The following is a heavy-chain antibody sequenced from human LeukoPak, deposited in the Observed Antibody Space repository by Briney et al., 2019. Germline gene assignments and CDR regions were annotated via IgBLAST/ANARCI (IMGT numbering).Heavy chain of an antibody. CDR2: ISGSGGST. D-gene: IGHD2-15*01. CDR3: AKDAQVVAAIDY. J-gene: IGHJ4*02. CDR1: GFTFSSYG. V-gene: IGHV3-23*01. Sequence: SGGSLRLSCAASGFTFSSYGMSWVRQAPGKGLEWVSAISGSGGSTYYADFVKGRFTISRDNSKNTLYLQMNSLRAEDTAVYYCAKDAQVVAAIDYWGQGTLVTVSS.